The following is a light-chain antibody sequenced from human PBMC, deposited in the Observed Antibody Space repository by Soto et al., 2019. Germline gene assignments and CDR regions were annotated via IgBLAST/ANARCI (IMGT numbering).Light chain of an antibody. V-gene: IGKV3-11*01. CDR2: DAS. J-gene: IGKJ1*01. CDR1: QSVSSY. CDR3: QQRSNWPLTWT. Sequence: EIVLTQSPATLSLSPGERATLSCRASQSVSSYLAWYQQKPGQAPRLLIYDASNRANGIPARFSGSGSGTDFTLTISSLEPEDFAVYYCQQRSNWPLTWTFGQGTKVEIK.